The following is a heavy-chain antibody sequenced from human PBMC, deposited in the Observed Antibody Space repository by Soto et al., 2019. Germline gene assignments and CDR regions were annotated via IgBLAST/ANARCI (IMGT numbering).Heavy chain of an antibody. Sequence: SETLSLTCTVSGGSIISDDYYWSWIRQHPGKGLEWIGYIYYSGNAYYNRSLKSRVAISVDTSKNQFSLRLSSVTAADTAVYYCARVGISSSDGFDIWGQGTMVTVSS. V-gene: IGHV4-31*03. CDR1: GGSIISDDYY. CDR3: ARVGISSSDGFDI. J-gene: IGHJ3*02. D-gene: IGHD6-6*01. CDR2: IYYSGNA.